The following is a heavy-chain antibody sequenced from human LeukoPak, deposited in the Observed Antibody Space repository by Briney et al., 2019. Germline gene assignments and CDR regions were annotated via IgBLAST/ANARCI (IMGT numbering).Heavy chain of an antibody. CDR3: ARATSVTISYFDY. Sequence: PSQTLSLTCTVSGGSISCGGYYWSWIRPPPGKGLEWIGYIYYSGSTYYNPSLKSRVTISVDTSKNQFSLKLSSVTAADTAVYYCARATSVTISYFDYWGQGTLVTVSS. D-gene: IGHD4-17*01. V-gene: IGHV4-31*03. J-gene: IGHJ4*02. CDR1: GGSISCGGYY. CDR2: IYYSGST.